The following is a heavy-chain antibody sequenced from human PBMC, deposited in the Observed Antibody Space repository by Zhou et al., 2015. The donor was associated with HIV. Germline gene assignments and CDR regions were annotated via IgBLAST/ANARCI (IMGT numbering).Heavy chain of an antibody. V-gene: IGHV1-69*01. CDR3: ARNVDTAMLPQY. Sequence: QVQLVQSGAGVKKPGSSVKVSCKASGGTFSSYAISWVRQAPGQGLEWMGGIIPIFGTANYAQKFQGRVTITADESTSTAYMELSSLRSDDTAVYYCARNVDTAMLPQYWGQGTLVTVSS. CDR2: IIPIFGTA. CDR1: GGTFSSYA. D-gene: IGHD5-18*01. J-gene: IGHJ4*02.